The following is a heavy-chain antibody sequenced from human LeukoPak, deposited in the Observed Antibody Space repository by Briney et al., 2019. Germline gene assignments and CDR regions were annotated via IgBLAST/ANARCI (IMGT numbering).Heavy chain of an antibody. J-gene: IGHJ4*02. CDR1: GFTFSSYG. V-gene: IGHV3-48*04. D-gene: IGHD2-8*02. Sequence: PGKTLRLSCAASGFTFSSYGMHWVRQAPGKGLEWVSYIRSSGTTIYYGDSLKGRFTISRDNAKNSLYQQMSSLRAEDTAVYYCARGYCNGGDCYFADWGQGTLVTVS. CDR2: IRSSGTTI. CDR3: ARGYCNGGDCYFAD.